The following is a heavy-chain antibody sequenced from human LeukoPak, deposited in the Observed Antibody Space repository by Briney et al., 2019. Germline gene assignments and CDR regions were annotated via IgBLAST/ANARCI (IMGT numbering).Heavy chain of an antibody. D-gene: IGHD2-21*02. J-gene: IGHJ3*01. CDR3: ARAVLQGDYAFDL. Sequence: GGSLRLSCAASGFTFSSYSMNWVRQAPGKGLEWISYITSSSRTTHYADSVKGRFTISRDNAKNSLYLQMNSLRVEDTAVYYCARAVLQGDYAFDLWGQGTMVTVSS. CDR1: GFTFSSYS. CDR2: ITSSSRTT. V-gene: IGHV3-48*04.